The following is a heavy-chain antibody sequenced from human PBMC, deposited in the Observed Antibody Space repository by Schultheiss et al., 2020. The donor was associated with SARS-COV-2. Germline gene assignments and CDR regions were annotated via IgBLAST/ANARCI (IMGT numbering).Heavy chain of an antibody. CDR1: GYSISSDYY. J-gene: IGHJ2*01. V-gene: IGHV4-38-2*01. CDR3: AITNTMVRGVEIDL. Sequence: SETLSLTWAVSGYSISSDYYWGWIRQPPGKGLEWIGSVFHSGSTYYNPSLKSRVTISVDTSKNQFSLKLSSVTAADTAVYYCAITNTMVRGVEIDLWGRGTLVTVSS. D-gene: IGHD3-10*01. CDR2: VFHSGST.